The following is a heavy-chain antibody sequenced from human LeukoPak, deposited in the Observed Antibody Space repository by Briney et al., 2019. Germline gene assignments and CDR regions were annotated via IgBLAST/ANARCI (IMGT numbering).Heavy chain of an antibody. CDR3: ARAKYYYDSSGYFPLNYYYYMDV. J-gene: IGHJ6*03. V-gene: IGHV3-21*01. Sequence: GGSLRLSCAASGFTFSNFIMNWVRQAPGKGPEWVSSISTSSSYIYYADSLKGRFTISRDNAKNSLYLQMNSLRAEDTAVYYCARAKYYYDSSGYFPLNYYYYMDVWGKGTTVTISS. CDR2: ISTSSSYI. CDR1: GFTFSNFI. D-gene: IGHD3-22*01.